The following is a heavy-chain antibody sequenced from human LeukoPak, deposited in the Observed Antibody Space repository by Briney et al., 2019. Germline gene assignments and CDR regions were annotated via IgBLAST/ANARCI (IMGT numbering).Heavy chain of an antibody. D-gene: IGHD2-2*01. J-gene: IGHJ4*02. CDR1: GVSFSGYY. V-gene: IGHV4-34*01. CDR3: ARALPKLGYCSSTSCYAVYFDY. Sequence: PSETLSLTCAVYGVSFSGYYWNWIRQAPGKGLEWIGDINHSGSTNYNPSLKSRVTISVDTSKNQFSLKLSSVTAADTAVYYCARALPKLGYCSSTSCYAVYFDYWGQGTLVTVSS. CDR2: INHSGST.